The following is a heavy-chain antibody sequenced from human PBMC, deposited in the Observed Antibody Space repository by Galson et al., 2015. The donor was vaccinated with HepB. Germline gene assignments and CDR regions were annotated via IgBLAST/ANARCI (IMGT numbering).Heavy chain of an antibody. V-gene: IGHV4-59*08. J-gene: IGHJ4*02. CDR1: GGSISSYY. Sequence: QVQLQESGPGLVKPSETLSLTCTVSGGSISSYYWSWIRQPPGKGLEWIGYFYYSGSTNYNPSLKSRVTISVDTSKNQFSLKLNSVTAADTAVYYCARQKGTKIPFDYWGQGTLVTVSS. CDR3: ARQKGTKIPFDY. D-gene: IGHD2-8*01. CDR2: FYYSGST.